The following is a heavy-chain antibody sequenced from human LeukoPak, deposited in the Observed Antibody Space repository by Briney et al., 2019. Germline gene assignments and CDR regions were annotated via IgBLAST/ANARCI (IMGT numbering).Heavy chain of an antibody. D-gene: IGHD2-15*01. V-gene: IGHV3-53*04. Sequence: GGSLRLSCAASGFTVSSNYMSWVRQAPGKGLEWVSVIYSGGSTYYADSVKGRFTISRHNSKNTLYLQMNSLRAEDTAVYYCARRGCNGGSCYAYWGQGTLVTVSS. CDR3: ARRGCNGGSCYAY. CDR1: GFTVSSNY. J-gene: IGHJ4*02. CDR2: IYSGGST.